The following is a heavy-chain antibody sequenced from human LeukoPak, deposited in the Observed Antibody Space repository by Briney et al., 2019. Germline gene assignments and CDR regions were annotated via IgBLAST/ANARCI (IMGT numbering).Heavy chain of an antibody. D-gene: IGHD1-26*01. J-gene: IGHJ4*02. V-gene: IGHV1-69*05. CDR3: ARDPDVFGSGSYYY. CDR2: IIPIFGTA. Sequence: SVKVSCKASGGTFSSYAIGWVRQAPGQGLEWMGGIIPIFGTANYAQKFQGRVTITTDESTSTAYMELSSLRSEDTAVYYCARDPDVFGSGSYYYWGQGTLVTVSS. CDR1: GGTFSSYA.